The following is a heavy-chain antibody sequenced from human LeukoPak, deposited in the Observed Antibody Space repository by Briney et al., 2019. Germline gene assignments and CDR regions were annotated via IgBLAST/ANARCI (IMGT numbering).Heavy chain of an antibody. V-gene: IGHV4-31*03. Sequence: SETLSLTCTVSGGSISSGGYYWSWIRQHPGKGLEWIGYIYYSGSTYYNPSLKSRVTISVDTSKNQFSLKLSSLTAADTAVYYCAREVRGSTSCYLFPWGQGTLVTVSS. J-gene: IGHJ5*02. CDR1: GGSISSGGYY. D-gene: IGHD2-2*01. CDR2: IYYSGST. CDR3: AREVRGSTSCYLFP.